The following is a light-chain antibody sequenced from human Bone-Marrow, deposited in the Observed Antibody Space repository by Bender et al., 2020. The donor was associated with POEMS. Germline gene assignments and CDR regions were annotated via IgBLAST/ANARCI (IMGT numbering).Light chain of an antibody. Sequence: QSVLTQPPSASGTPGQRVTISCSGTRSNIGSNSVSWYQVLPGTAPKLLIQSHDQRLSGVPERFSGSHSGTSASLAISGLRSEDEGHYYCAAWDNSLSIWMFGGGTKLTVL. J-gene: IGLJ3*02. CDR1: RSNIGSNS. CDR2: SHD. V-gene: IGLV1-44*01. CDR3: AAWDNSLSIWM.